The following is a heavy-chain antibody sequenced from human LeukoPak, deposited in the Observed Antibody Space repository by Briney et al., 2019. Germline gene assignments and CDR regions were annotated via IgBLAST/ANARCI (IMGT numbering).Heavy chain of an antibody. CDR1: GFDFNYYD. J-gene: IGHJ4*02. V-gene: IGHV3-21*01. CDR2: ISNSSSYI. CDR3: ARRGGLSSGRGFDH. Sequence: GGSLRLSCVASGFDFNYYDMNWVRQAPGKGLEWLSSISNSSSYIYFADSTKGRFTISRDNANNSVFLQMSSLRPEDTAVYYCARRGGLSSGRGFDHWGQGTLVTVSS. D-gene: IGHD3-16*01.